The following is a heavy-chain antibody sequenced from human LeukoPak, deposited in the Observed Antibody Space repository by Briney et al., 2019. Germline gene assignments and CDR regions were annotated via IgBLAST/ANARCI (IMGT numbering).Heavy chain of an antibody. J-gene: IGHJ3*01. CDR1: GFIVSTNY. CDR3: ARDVVGCGGDCYGDAFDL. V-gene: IGHV3-66*01. D-gene: IGHD2-21*02. Sequence: PGGSLRLSCAASGFIVSTNYMNWVRQAPGKGLEWVSVLYANGGTAYADSVNGRFSVSRDNFQNTLYLHMNRLRVEDTAVYYCARDVVGCGGDCYGDAFDLWGQGTLVTVSS. CDR2: LYANGGT.